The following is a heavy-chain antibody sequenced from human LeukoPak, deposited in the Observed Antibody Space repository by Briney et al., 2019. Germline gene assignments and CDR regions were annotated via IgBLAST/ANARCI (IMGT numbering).Heavy chain of an antibody. J-gene: IGHJ4*02. CDR2: ISSSGSGGNT. V-gene: IGHV3-23*01. CDR1: GVTLSNYA. Sequence: GGSLRLSCVASGVTLSNYAMSWARQAPGKGLEWVSGISSSGSGGNTYYADSVKGRFTISRDNSKNTLYLQMNSLRAEDTAVYYCAKDLDIVVVPAAMKNYWGQGTLVTVSS. CDR3: AKDLDIVVVPAAMKNY. D-gene: IGHD2-2*03.